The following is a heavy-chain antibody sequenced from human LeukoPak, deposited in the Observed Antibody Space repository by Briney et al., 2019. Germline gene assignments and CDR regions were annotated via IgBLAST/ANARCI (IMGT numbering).Heavy chain of an antibody. D-gene: IGHD2-21*01. CDR2: IYYSGST. J-gene: IGHJ4*02. Sequence: PGGSLRLSCAASGFTFSDYYMSWIRQPPGKGLEWIGYIYYSGSTNYNPSLKSRVTISVDTSKNQFSLKLSSVTAADTAVYYCARGDVVLDPFDYWGQGTLVTVSS. V-gene: IGHV4-59*01. CDR1: GFTFSDYY. CDR3: ARGDVVLDPFDY.